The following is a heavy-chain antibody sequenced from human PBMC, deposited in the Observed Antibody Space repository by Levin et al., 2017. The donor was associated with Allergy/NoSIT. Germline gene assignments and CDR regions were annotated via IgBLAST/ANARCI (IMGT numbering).Heavy chain of an antibody. CDR2: ISRDGDTI. CDR1: GFSFDDYI. CDR3: VKEPENYDSSGFFSYFES. V-gene: IGHV3-43*01. D-gene: IGHD3-16*01. J-gene: IGHJ4*02. Sequence: PGESLKISCAASGFSFDDYIMHWVRQVPGLGLEWLSFISRDGDTIYYADSVEGRFTVSRDNSKNSLYLHMTSLRTVDTALYYCVKEPENYDSSGFFSYFESWGQGTLFTVSS.